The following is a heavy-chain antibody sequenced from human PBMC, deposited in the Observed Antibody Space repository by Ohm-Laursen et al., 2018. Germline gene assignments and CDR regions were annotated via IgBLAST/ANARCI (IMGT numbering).Heavy chain of an antibody. V-gene: IGHV3-30*18. D-gene: IGHD6-13*01. CDR3: AKVPPGIAAAGYFDY. CDR1: GFTFSSYG. Sequence: SLRLSCAAPGFTFSSYGMHWVRQAPGKGLEWVAVISYDGSNKYYADSVKGRFTISRDNSKNTLYLQMNSLRAEDTAVYYCAKVPPGIAAAGYFDYWGQGTLVTVSS. CDR2: ISYDGSNK. J-gene: IGHJ4*02.